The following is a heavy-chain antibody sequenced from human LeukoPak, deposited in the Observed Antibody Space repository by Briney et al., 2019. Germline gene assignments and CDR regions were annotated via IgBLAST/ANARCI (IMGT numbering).Heavy chain of an antibody. CDR3: ARGSTYYDFWSGPDY. D-gene: IGHD3-3*01. V-gene: IGHV1-8*03. J-gene: IGHJ4*02. CDR2: MNPNSGNT. Sequence: ASVKVSCKASGYTFTGYYMHWVRQAPGQGLEWMGWMNPNSGNTGYAQKFQGRVTITRNTSISTAYMELSSLRSEDTAVYYCARGSTYYDFWSGPDYWGQGTLVTVSS. CDR1: GYTFTGYY.